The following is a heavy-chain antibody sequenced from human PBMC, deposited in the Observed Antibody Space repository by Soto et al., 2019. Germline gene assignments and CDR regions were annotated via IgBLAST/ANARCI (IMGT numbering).Heavy chain of an antibody. V-gene: IGHV4-34*01. Sequence: SETLSLTCAVYGGSFSGYYWSWIRQPPGKGLEWIGEINHSGSTNYNPSLKSRVTISVDTSKNQFSLKLSSVTAADTAVYYCARGSTLYCSSTSCYGLEFDYWGQGTLVTVSS. CDR1: GGSFSGYY. CDR3: ARGSTLYCSSTSCYGLEFDY. J-gene: IGHJ4*02. D-gene: IGHD2-2*01. CDR2: INHSGST.